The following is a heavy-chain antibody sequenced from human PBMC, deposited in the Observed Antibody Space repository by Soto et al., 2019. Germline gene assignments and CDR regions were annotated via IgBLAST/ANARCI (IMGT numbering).Heavy chain of an antibody. CDR1: GFTFSSYA. J-gene: IGHJ4*02. D-gene: IGHD2-2*01. CDR2: ISGSGGST. CDR3: AKGCDIVVVPASEAYFDY. V-gene: IGHV3-23*01. Sequence: GGSLRLSCAASGFTFSSYAMSWVRQAPGKGLEWVSAISGSGGSTYYADSVKGRFTISRDNSKNTLYLQMNSLRAEDTAVYYCAKGCDIVVVPASEAYFDYWGQGTMVTVYS.